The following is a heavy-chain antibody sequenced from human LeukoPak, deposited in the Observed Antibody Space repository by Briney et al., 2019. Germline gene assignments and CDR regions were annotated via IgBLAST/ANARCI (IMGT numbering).Heavy chain of an antibody. CDR1: GYTFNNYG. V-gene: IGHV1-18*01. J-gene: IGHJ5*02. CDR3: AKDWNILTGRNCFDP. Sequence: RASVKVSCKASGYTFNNYGISWVRQAPGQGLEWMGWVSSYNGDTNYAQKFQGRVTMSTDTSTSTAFMELRSLRFDDTAIYYCAKDWNILTGRNCFDPWGQGTLVIVSS. D-gene: IGHD3-9*01. CDR2: VSSYNGDT.